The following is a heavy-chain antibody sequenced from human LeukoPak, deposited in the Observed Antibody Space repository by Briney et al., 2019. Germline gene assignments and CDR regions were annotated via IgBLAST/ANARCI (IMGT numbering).Heavy chain of an antibody. V-gene: IGHV4-34*01. Sequence: SETLSLTCAVYGGSFSGYYWSWIRQPPGKGLEWIGEINHSGSTNYNPSLKSRVTISVDTSKNQFSLKLSSVTAADTAVYYCARGTYYDFWSGYYGTRNSGGMDVWGQGTTVTVSS. J-gene: IGHJ6*02. D-gene: IGHD3-3*01. CDR1: GGSFSGYY. CDR2: INHSGST. CDR3: ARGTYYDFWSGYYGTRNSGGMDV.